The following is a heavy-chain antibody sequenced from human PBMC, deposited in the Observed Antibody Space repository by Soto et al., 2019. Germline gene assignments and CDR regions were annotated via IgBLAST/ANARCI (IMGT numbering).Heavy chain of an antibody. CDR2: LYNTGST. Sequence: PSETLSLTCTVSGASISRYYWSWIRQSPGKGLEWIGYLYNTGSTIYNPSLKSRVTISVDTSKNQFSLKMNSVTAADTAVYYCAKDQTSHSFYDHWGRGTLVIVSS. J-gene: IGHJ4*02. V-gene: IGHV4-59*01. D-gene: IGHD2-2*01. CDR3: AKDQTSHSFYDH. CDR1: GASISRYY.